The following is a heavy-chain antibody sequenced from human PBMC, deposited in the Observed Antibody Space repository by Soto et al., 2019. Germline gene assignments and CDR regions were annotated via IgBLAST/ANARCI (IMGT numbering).Heavy chain of an antibody. Sequence: QVQLVQSGAAVRKPGASVKVSCKASGYTFSNYGLSWVRQAPGQGLEWMGWISDYNGNTHYAQKFQGRLIMTTDTSTRTGYVELRSLTSDDTAVYFCAREGYYSGSGTYSPPRYYGMDVWGQGTTVTVSS. J-gene: IGHJ6*02. D-gene: IGHD3-10*01. CDR1: GYTFSNYG. V-gene: IGHV1-18*01. CDR2: ISDYNGNT. CDR3: AREGYYSGSGTYSPPRYYGMDV.